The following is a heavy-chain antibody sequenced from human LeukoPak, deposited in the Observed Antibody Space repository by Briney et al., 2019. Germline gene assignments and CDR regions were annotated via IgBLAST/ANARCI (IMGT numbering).Heavy chain of an antibody. D-gene: IGHD6-6*01. CDR2: INPSGGST. V-gene: IGHV1-46*01. Sequence: ASVTVSCTASGYTFTSYYMHWVRQAPGQGLEWMGIINPSGGSTSYAQKFQGRVTMTRDTSTSTVYMELSSLRSEDTAVYYCARGHSSSSGPDPTEDFDYWGQGTLVTVSS. J-gene: IGHJ4*02. CDR3: ARGHSSSSGPDPTEDFDY. CDR1: GYTFTSYY.